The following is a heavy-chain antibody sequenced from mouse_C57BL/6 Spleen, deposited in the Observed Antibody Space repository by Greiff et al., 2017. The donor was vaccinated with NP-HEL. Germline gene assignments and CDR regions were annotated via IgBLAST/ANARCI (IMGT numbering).Heavy chain of an antibody. Sequence: QVQLQQPGAELVRPGTSVKLSCKASGYTFTSYWMHWVKQRPGQGLEWIGVIDPSDSYTNYNQKFKGKATLTVDTSSSTAYMQLSSLTSEDSAVYYCARSRDTTVVDWGQGTTLTVSS. J-gene: IGHJ2*01. CDR1: GYTFTSYW. V-gene: IGHV1-59*01. D-gene: IGHD1-1*01. CDR2: IDPSDSYT. CDR3: ARSRDTTVVD.